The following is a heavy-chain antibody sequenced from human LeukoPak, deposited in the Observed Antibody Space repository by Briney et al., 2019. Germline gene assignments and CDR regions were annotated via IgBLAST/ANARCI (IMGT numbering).Heavy chain of an antibody. D-gene: IGHD4-11*01. Sequence: PERSLRLSCSASGLTFSHYGFHWVRQAAGKGLEWVAVIWSDGSNEYYGDSVKGRFIIYRDDSQNTISLQMNSLRSEDTGVYYCAKDAQRGFDYSNSLEYWGQGSLIIFSS. CDR2: IWSDGSNE. J-gene: IGHJ4*02. CDR1: GLTFSHYG. CDR3: AKDAQRGFDYSNSLEY. V-gene: IGHV3-33*06.